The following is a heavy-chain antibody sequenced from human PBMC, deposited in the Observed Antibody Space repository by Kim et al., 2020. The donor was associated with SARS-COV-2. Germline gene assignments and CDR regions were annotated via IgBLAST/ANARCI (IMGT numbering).Heavy chain of an antibody. CDR1: GGSISSYY. V-gene: IGHV4-59*08. CDR3: ARHRYGSMGSDY. CDR2: IYYSGST. Sequence: SETLSLTCTVSGGSISSYYWSWIRQPPGKGLEWIGYIYYSGSTNYNPSLKSRVTISVDTSKNQFSLKLSSVTAADTAVYYCARHRYGSMGSDYWGQGTLVTVSS. D-gene: IGHD6-13*01. J-gene: IGHJ4*02.